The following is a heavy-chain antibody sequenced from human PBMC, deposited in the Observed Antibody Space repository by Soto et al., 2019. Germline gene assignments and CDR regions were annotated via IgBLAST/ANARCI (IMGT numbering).Heavy chain of an antibody. Sequence: GASVQVSCKASGYTFTRYYMHWLRQAPGQGLEWMGIINPSGGSTSYAQKFQGRVTMIRDTSTSTVYMELSSLRSEDTAVYYCARGSTTVVTRHAFDIWGQGTMVTVS. CDR3: ARGSTTVVTRHAFDI. CDR1: GYTFTRYY. V-gene: IGHV1-46*01. J-gene: IGHJ3*02. D-gene: IGHD4-17*01. CDR2: INPSGGST.